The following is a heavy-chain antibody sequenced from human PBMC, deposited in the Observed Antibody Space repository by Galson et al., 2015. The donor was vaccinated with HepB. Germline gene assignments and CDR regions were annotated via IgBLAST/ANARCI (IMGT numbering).Heavy chain of an antibody. V-gene: IGHV4-59*01. D-gene: IGHD3-10*01. CDR3: AREYPGEGMDV. Sequence: QVQLQESGPGLVRPSEILALTCTGSGGSISSYYWSWIRQPPGKGLEWIGYIYYSGSTNYNPSRKSRVTISVDTSKNQFSLKLSSVTAADTAVYYCAREYPGEGMDVWGQGTTVTVSS. CDR1: GGSISSYY. J-gene: IGHJ6*02. CDR2: IYYSGST.